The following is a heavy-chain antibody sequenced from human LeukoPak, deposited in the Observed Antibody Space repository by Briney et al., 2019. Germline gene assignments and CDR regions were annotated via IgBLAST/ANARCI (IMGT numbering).Heavy chain of an antibody. J-gene: IGHJ6*02. CDR3: ARLTAMVTRYGMDV. D-gene: IGHD5-18*01. Sequence: GGSLRLSCAASGFTFSSYSMNWVRQAPGKGLEWVSSISSSSSYIYYADSVKGRFTISRDNAKNSLYLQMNSLRAEDTAVYYCARLTAMVTRYGMDVWGQGTTVTVSS. CDR2: ISSSSSYI. CDR1: GFTFSSYS. V-gene: IGHV3-21*01.